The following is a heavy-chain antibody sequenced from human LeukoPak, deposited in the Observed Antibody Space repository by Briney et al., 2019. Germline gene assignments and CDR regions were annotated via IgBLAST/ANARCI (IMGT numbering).Heavy chain of an antibody. J-gene: IGHJ6*02. Sequence: GGSLRLSCAASGFTFSSYAMSWVRQAPGKGLEWVSAISGSGGSTYYADSVKGRFTISRDNSKNTLYLQMNSLRSEDTAVYYCASADCGGDCNYYYGMDVWGQGTTVTVSS. V-gene: IGHV3-23*01. CDR3: ASADCGGDCNYYYGMDV. CDR1: GFTFSSYA. D-gene: IGHD2-21*02. CDR2: ISGSGGST.